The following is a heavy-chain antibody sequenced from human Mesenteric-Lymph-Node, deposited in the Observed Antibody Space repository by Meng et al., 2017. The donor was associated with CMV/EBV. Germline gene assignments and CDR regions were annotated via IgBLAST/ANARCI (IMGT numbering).Heavy chain of an antibody. D-gene: IGHD6-19*01. Sequence: SVKVSCKASGDTFSTYAFSWVRQAPGQGLEWMGGIIPILGVANYEQKFQGRVTITADKSTSTVYTELSSLRSEDTAVFYCARDSNPSAWVLSAWVLGYWGQGTLVTVSS. CDR3: ARDSNPSAWVLSAWVLGY. CDR1: GDTFSTYA. CDR2: IIPILGVA. V-gene: IGHV1-69*10. J-gene: IGHJ4*02.